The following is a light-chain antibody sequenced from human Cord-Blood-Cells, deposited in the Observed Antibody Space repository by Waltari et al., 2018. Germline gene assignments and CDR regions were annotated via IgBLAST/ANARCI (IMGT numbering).Light chain of an antibody. CDR3: QQRST. V-gene: IGKV3-11*01. Sequence: DIVLTQSPATLSLSPGERATLSCGASQSVSSDLAWYQPKPGQAPRRRIYDAPNRATGIPARLSGSGSGTDFTLTINSLEPEDFAVYYCQQRSTFGQGTRLEIK. CDR2: DAP. CDR1: QSVSSD. J-gene: IGKJ5*01.